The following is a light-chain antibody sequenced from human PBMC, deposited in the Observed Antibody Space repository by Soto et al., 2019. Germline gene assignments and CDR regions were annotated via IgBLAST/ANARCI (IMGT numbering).Light chain of an antibody. CDR1: QGISTY. Sequence: DIQMTQSPSSLSASVGDRLTITCRASQGISTYLNWYQQNPGXAPKLLIYAASTLHSGVPSRFSGSESETXFTLXXSSLQPEDFATYSCQQNYSATWTFGQGTKVDIK. J-gene: IGKJ1*01. CDR3: QQNYSATWT. V-gene: IGKV1-39*01. CDR2: AAS.